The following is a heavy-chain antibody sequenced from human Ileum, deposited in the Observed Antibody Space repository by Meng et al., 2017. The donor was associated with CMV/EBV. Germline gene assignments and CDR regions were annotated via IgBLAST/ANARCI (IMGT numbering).Heavy chain of an antibody. V-gene: IGHV4-4*07. CDR2: IYTGGSP. CDR3: ARLNYYDSREFDY. D-gene: IGHD3-22*01. CDR1: GGSIRNYY. Sequence: QGTLQESGPGLVKPSETLSLTCTASGGSIRNYYWSWIRQPAGKGLEWIGRIYTGGSPNYNPSLYSRVTMSLDTSKNQFSLKLNSVTAADTAVYYCARLNYYDSREFDYWGQGTLVTVSS. J-gene: IGHJ4*02.